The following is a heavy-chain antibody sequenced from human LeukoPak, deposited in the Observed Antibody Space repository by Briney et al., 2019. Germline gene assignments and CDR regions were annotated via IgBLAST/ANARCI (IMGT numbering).Heavy chain of an antibody. CDR2: IYSDGDT. D-gene: IGHD3-16*01. V-gene: IGHV3-66*01. Sequence: PGGSLRLSCAASGFTVSRNYMTWVRQAPGKGLEWVSVIYSDGDTYYVDSVKGRFTISRDNSKNTLYLQMNSLRAEDTAVYYCARCPWASFDYWGQGTLVTVSS. CDR3: ARCPWASFDY. CDR1: GFTVSRNY. J-gene: IGHJ4*02.